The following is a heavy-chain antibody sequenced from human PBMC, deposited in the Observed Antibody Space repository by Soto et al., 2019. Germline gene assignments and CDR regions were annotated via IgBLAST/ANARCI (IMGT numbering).Heavy chain of an antibody. CDR3: ARDVGYHYDGSPSGQFDF. CDR1: GNSISTTNW. CDR2: IYHSGTS. V-gene: IGHV4-4*02. D-gene: IGHD3-22*01. Sequence: QVELQESGPGLVKPSGTLSLTCAVFGNSISTTNWWRWVRQSPGKGLEWIGEIYHSGTSNYNPSLKSRVTISLDKSKNQFSLKLSSVTAADTAVYYCARDVGYHYDGSPSGQFDFWGQGTLVIVSS. J-gene: IGHJ4*02.